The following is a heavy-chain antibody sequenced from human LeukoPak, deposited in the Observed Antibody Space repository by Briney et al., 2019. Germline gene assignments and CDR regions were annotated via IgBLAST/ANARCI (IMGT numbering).Heavy chain of an antibody. Sequence: GGSLRLSCVASGFTFRSYAMSWVRHAPGKGLEWVSAISGSGGSTYYADSVKGRFTFSRDNSKNALYLQMNSLRAEDTAVYYCAKDHYYGSGSFDYWGQGTLVTVSS. J-gene: IGHJ4*02. V-gene: IGHV3-23*01. CDR2: ISGSGGST. D-gene: IGHD3-10*01. CDR3: AKDHYYGSGSFDY. CDR1: GFTFRSYA.